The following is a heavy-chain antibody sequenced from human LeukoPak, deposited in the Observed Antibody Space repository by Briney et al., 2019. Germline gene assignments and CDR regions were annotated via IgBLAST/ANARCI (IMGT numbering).Heavy chain of an antibody. V-gene: IGHV4-39*07. Sequence: SETLSLTCTVSGGSISSSSYYWGWIRQPPGKGLEWIGSIYYSGSTYYNPSLKSRVTISVDTSKNQFSLKPSSVTAADTAVYYCARAVVTRYYYDSSGYYYWFDPWGQGTLVTVSS. CDR1: GGSISSSSYY. J-gene: IGHJ5*02. D-gene: IGHD3-22*01. CDR3: ARAVVTRYYYDSSGYYYWFDP. CDR2: IYYSGST.